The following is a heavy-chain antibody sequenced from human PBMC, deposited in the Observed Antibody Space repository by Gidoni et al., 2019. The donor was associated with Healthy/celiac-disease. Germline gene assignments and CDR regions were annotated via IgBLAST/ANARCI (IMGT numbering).Heavy chain of an antibody. J-gene: IGHJ6*02. V-gene: IGHV3-48*02. D-gene: IGHD2-15*01. Sequence: VQLVESGGGVVQPGGCLSLSCAASGLSSSRSRVTLVRHAPGKGLEWVSYISSSSSTKYYADSVKGRFTISRDNAKMSLYLQLNSLRDEDTALYYCARDPCSGGSCYYFYGMDVGGQGTTVTVTS. CDR2: ISSSSSTK. CDR1: GLSSSRSR. CDR3: ARDPCSGGSCYYFYGMDV.